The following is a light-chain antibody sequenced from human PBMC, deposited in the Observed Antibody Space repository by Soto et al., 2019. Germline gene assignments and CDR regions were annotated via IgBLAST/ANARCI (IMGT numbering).Light chain of an antibody. V-gene: IGLV2-8*01. CDR3: SSYAGSNIDYV. CDR2: EVS. CDR1: SSDVGGYKY. Sequence: QSALTQPPSASGSPGQSVTISCTGTSSDVGGYKYVSWYQQYPGKVPKLMIYEVSKRPSGVPDRFSGSKSGNTASLTVSGLQAEDEADYYCSSYAGSNIDYVFGTGTKVTVL. J-gene: IGLJ1*01.